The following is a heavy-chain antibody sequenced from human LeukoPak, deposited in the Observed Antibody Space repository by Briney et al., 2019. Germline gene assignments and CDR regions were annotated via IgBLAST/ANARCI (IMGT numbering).Heavy chain of an antibody. Sequence: ASVKVSCKASGYTFTSYYMHWVRQAPGQGLEWMGIINPSGGSTSYAQKFQGRVTMTRDMSTSTVYMELSSLRSEDTAVYYCAIILTGSKLDYWGQGTLVTVSS. CDR1: GYTFTSYY. D-gene: IGHD3-9*01. CDR3: AIILTGSKLDY. V-gene: IGHV1-46*01. CDR2: INPSGGST. J-gene: IGHJ4*02.